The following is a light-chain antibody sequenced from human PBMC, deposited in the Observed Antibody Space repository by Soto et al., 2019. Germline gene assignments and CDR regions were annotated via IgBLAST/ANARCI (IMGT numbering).Light chain of an antibody. CDR2: DAS. V-gene: IGKV3-11*01. Sequence: EIVLTQSPATLSLSPGERATLSCRASQSISSHLTWYQQKPGQAPRLLIYDASNRATDIPARFSGSWSGTDFTLTICSLEPEDFAVYYCQRRDWPLAFGGGTKVEIK. CDR1: QSISSH. J-gene: IGKJ4*01. CDR3: QRRDWPLA.